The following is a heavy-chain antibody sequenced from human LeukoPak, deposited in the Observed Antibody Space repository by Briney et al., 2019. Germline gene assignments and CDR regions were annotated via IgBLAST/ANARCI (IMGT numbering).Heavy chain of an antibody. CDR1: GFTFDDYA. CDR2: ISGDGGST. J-gene: IGHJ4*02. Sequence: GGSLRLSCAASGFTFDDYAKHWVRQAPGKGLEWVSLISGDGGSTYYADSVKGRFTISRDNSKNSLYLQMNSLRTEDTALYYCAKLFFDSSGYPPSDYWGQGTLVTVSS. CDR3: AKLFFDSSGYPPSDY. D-gene: IGHD3-22*01. V-gene: IGHV3-43*02.